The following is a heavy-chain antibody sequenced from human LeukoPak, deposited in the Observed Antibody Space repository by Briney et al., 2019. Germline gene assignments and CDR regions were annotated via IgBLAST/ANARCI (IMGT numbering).Heavy chain of an antibody. CDR1: GFTFSNAW. CDR2: IKQDGSEK. J-gene: IGHJ3*02. Sequence: GGSLRLSCAASGFTFSNAWMSWVRQAPGKGLEWVANIKQDGSEKYYVDSVKGRFTISRDNAKNSLYLQMNSLRAEDTAVYYCARDVIVVVPAANDAFDIWGQGTMVTVSS. D-gene: IGHD2-2*01. CDR3: ARDVIVVVPAANDAFDI. V-gene: IGHV3-7*01.